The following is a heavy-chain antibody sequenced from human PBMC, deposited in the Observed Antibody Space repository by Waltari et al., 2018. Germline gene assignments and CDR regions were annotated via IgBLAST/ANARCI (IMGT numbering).Heavy chain of an antibody. CDR1: GFTFSNYA. V-gene: IGHV3-23*01. CDR2: ISISGT. D-gene: IGHD3-10*01. Sequence: EVQLLQSGGGLVQPGGSLRLSCAASGFTFSNYAMAWVRQTPGKGLEGVSGISISGTYYADSVKGRLTLSRDNSKDTLDLQMNSLRADDTAVYYCAKAALDYYGSGAYFDHWGQGALVTVSS. J-gene: IGHJ4*02. CDR3: AKAALDYYGSGAYFDH.